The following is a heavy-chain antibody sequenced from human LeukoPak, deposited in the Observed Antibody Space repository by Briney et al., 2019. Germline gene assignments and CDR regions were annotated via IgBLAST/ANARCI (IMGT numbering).Heavy chain of an antibody. CDR2: IYPGDSDT. CDR1: GYSFTNYW. CDR3: ARGYCTSNSCSNFDY. D-gene: IGHD2-2*01. Sequence: GESLKISCKGSGYSFTNYWIAWVRQMPGKGLEWMGIIYPGDSDTRYSPSFQGRVTMSADKSLSTAFLQWSFLKASDTAMYYCARGYCTSNSCSNFDYWGQGTLVTVS. V-gene: IGHV5-51*01. J-gene: IGHJ4*02.